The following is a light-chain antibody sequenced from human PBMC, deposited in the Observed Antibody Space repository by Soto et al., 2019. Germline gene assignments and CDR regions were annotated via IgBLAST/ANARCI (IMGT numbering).Light chain of an antibody. V-gene: IGKV1-5*03. CDR3: QQYSSYSTYT. CDR2: KAS. CDR1: QSISSW. Sequence: DIQMTQSPSTLSASVGDRVTITCRASQSISSWLAWYQQKPEKAPKLLIYKASSLQSGVPSRFSGSGSETEFTLTISSLQPDDFATYYCQQYSSYSTYTFGQGTKLEIK. J-gene: IGKJ2*01.